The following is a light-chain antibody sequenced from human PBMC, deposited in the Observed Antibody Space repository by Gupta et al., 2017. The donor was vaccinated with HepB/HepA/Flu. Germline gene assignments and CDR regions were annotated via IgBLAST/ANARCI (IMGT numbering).Light chain of an antibody. CDR1: QGISVW. Sequence: DIHMTQSPSTLSASVGDRVTITCRASQGISVWLAWYQQKPGKGPKLLIYKASTLESGVPSRFSGSGSGTEFILTIASLQPDDFATYYCQEYQSYMLRFGHGTKVDFK. J-gene: IGKJ3*01. CDR2: KAS. V-gene: IGKV1-5*03. CDR3: QEYQSYMLR.